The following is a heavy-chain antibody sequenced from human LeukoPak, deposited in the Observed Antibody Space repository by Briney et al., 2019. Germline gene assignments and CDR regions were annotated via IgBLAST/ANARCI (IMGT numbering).Heavy chain of an antibody. J-gene: IGHJ4*02. D-gene: IGHD3-22*01. CDR1: GYSFTSYW. CDR2: IYPGDSDT. CDR3: ARLKDYYDSSGYYSHFDY. V-gene: IGHV5-51*01. Sequence: GESLKISCKGSGYSFTSYWIGWVRQMPGKVLEWMGIIYPGDSDTRYSPSFQGQDTISADKSISTAYLQWSSLKASDTAMYYCARLKDYYDSSGYYSHFDYWGQGTLVTVSS.